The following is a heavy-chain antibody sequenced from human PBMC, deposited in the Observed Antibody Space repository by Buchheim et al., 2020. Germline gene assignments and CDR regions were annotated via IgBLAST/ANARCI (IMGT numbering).Heavy chain of an antibody. CDR2: VSDSGAHT. V-gene: IGHV3-23*01. CDR3: AKFVGSGSYYNLPDS. CDR1: GFTFSSYA. D-gene: IGHD3-10*01. Sequence: EVQLLESGGGLVQPGGSLRLSCAASGFTFSSYAMSWVRQGPGKGLEWVSTVSDSGAHTYYADSVKGRFTLSRDNSRDTLYLQINSLTAEDTAIYYCAKFVGSGSYYNLPDSWGQGTL. J-gene: IGHJ4*02.